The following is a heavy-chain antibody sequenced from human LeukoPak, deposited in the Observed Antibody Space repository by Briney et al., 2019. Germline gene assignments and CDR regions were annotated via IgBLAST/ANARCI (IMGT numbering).Heavy chain of an antibody. V-gene: IGHV3-53*01. CDR2: MYISGTT. J-gene: IGHJ4*02. CDR3: VMRRGYDY. D-gene: IGHD5-12*01. CDR1: GFTVSTSS. Sequence: GGSLRLSCAASGFTVSTSSMNWARQAPGKGLEWVSVMYISGTTYYADSVKGRFTMSRDNSRNRLYLQMNSLRAEDTAVYYCVMRRGYDYWGQGTLVTVPS.